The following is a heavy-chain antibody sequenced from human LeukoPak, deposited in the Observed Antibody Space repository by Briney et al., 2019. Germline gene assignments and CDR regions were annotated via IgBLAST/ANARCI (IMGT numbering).Heavy chain of an antibody. CDR1: GGSISTYY. V-gene: IGHV3-23*01. CDR3: AKRDTTY. Sequence: ETLSLTCTVSGGSISTYYWSWIRQAPGKGLEWVSAISDSGGSTYYADSVKGRFTISRDNSKNTLYLQMNSLRAEDTAIYYCAKRDTTYWGQGTLVTVSS. CDR2: ISDSGGST. D-gene: IGHD1-26*01. J-gene: IGHJ4*02.